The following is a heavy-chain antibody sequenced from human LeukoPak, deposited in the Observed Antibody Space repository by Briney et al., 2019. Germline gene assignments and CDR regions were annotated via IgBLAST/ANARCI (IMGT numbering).Heavy chain of an antibody. D-gene: IGHD4-17*01. J-gene: IGHJ5*02. CDR3: ARDGIYGDYALGDNWIDP. CDR1: GYTFTSYG. Sequence: GASVKVSCKASGYTFTSYGISWVRQAPGQGLEWMGWISAYNGNTNYAQKLQGRVTMTTDTSTSTAYMELRSLRSDDTAVYYRARDGIYGDYALGDNWIDPWGQGTLVTVSS. CDR2: ISAYNGNT. V-gene: IGHV1-18*01.